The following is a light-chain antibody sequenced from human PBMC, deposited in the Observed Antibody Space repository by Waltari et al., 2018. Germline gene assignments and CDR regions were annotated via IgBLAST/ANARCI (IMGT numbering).Light chain of an antibody. CDR3: SSYTSSSTLV. V-gene: IGLV2-14*03. J-gene: IGLJ3*02. CDR1: SSDVGGYNY. CDR2: DVN. Sequence: QSALTQPASVSGSPGQSITISCTGTSSDVGGYNYVSWYQQYPGKAPKLMIYDVNKRPSGGSNRCPGSKSGNTASLTISGLQAEDEADYYCSSYTSSSTLVFGGGTKLTVL.